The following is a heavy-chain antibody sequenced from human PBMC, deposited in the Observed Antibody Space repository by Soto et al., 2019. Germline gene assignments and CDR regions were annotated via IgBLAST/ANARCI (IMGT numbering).Heavy chain of an antibody. CDR2: INHTGGT. D-gene: IGHD3-3*01. CDR3: ATRITVFGLLIPPFDP. J-gene: IGHJ5*02. CDR1: GGSVNVYY. Sequence: SETLSLTCAVYGGSVNVYYWNWIRQPPGKGLEWIGEINHTGGTHYNPSLKSRVTMSVDTSKNQFSLRLSSVTAADTAIYYCATRITVFGLLIPPFDPWGQGTQVTVS. V-gene: IGHV4-34*01.